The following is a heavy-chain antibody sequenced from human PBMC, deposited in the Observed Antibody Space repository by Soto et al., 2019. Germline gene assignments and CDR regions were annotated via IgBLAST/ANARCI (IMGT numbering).Heavy chain of an antibody. V-gene: IGHV5-10-1*01. CDR3: ASSTMIVRDYYYYGMDV. J-gene: IGHJ6*02. Sequence: RGASLKISCKGSGYSFTSYWISWVRQMPGKGLEWMGRIDPSDSYTNYSPSFQGHVTISADKSISTAYLQWSSLKASDTAMYYCASSTMIVRDYYYYGMDVWGQGTTVTVSS. CDR1: GYSFTSYW. D-gene: IGHD3-22*01. CDR2: IDPSDSYT.